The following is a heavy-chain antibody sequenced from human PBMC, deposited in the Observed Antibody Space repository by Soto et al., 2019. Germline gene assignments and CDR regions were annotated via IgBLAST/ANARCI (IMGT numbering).Heavy chain of an antibody. Sequence: GGSLRLSCAASGFTFSSYAMHWVRQAPGKGLEWVAVISYDGSNKYYADSVKGRFTISRDNSKNTLYLQMNSLRAEDTAVYYCARDGTDYYGSGSYPGYWGQGTLVTVSS. D-gene: IGHD3-10*01. J-gene: IGHJ4*02. V-gene: IGHV3-30-3*01. CDR2: ISYDGSNK. CDR3: ARDGTDYYGSGSYPGY. CDR1: GFTFSSYA.